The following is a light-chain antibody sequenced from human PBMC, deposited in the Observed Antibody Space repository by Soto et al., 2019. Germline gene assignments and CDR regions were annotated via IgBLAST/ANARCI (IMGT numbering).Light chain of an antibody. CDR1: SSDVGAYNF. Sequence: QSALTQPASVSGSPGQSITISCAGSSSDVGAYNFVSWYQHHPGNAPKLILYEVTTRPSGVSSRFSGSKSGNTASLTISGLQADDEANYYCSSYTSTNTPYVFGTGTKLTVL. CDR2: EVT. V-gene: IGLV2-14*01. J-gene: IGLJ1*01. CDR3: SSYTSTNTPYV.